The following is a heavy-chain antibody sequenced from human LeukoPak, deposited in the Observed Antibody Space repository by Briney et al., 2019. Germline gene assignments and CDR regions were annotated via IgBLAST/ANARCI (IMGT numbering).Heavy chain of an antibody. J-gene: IGHJ4*02. Sequence: SSETLSLTCTVSGGSISSYYWSWIRQPPGKGLEWIGYIYYSGSTNYNLSLKSRVTISVDTSKNQFSLKLSSVTAADTAVYYCAREVGAGGFDYWGQGTLVTVSS. CDR1: GGSISSYY. CDR3: AREVGAGGFDY. V-gene: IGHV4-59*01. D-gene: IGHD1-26*01. CDR2: IYYSGST.